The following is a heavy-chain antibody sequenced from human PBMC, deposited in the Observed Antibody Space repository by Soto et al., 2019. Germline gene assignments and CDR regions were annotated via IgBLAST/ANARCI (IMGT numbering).Heavy chain of an antibody. CDR1: GFTFSSYG. Sequence: QVQLVESGGGVVQPGRSLRLSCAASGFTFSSYGMHWVRQAPGKGLEWVAVIWYDGSNKYYADSVKGRFTISRDNSKNTLYLQMNSLRAEDTAVYYGAREGDGYNLLTLDYWGQGTLVTVSS. J-gene: IGHJ4*02. D-gene: IGHD5-12*01. V-gene: IGHV3-33*01. CDR3: AREGDGYNLLTLDY. CDR2: IWYDGSNK.